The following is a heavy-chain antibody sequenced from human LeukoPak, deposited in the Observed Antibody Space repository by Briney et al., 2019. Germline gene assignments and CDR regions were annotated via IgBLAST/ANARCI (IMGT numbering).Heavy chain of an antibody. CDR2: IYYSGST. V-gene: IGHV4-59*01. CDR1: GGSISSYY. CDR3: ARGFYDSGSYYFSVLEY. J-gene: IGHJ4*02. D-gene: IGHD3-10*01. Sequence: SETLSLTCTVSGGSISSYYWSWIRQPPGKGLERIGYIYYSGSTNYNPSLKSRVTISVDTSKNQFSLKLSSVTAADTAVYYCARGFYDSGSYYFSVLEYWGQGTLATVSS.